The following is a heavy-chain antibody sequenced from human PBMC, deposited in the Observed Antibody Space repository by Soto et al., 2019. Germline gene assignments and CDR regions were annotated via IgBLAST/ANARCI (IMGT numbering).Heavy chain of an antibody. CDR3: AREERTITIFGVVTKGMDV. J-gene: IGHJ6*02. Sequence: GGSLRLSCAASGFTFSSYGMHWVRQAPGKGLEWVAVIWYDGSNKYYADSVKGRFTISRDNSKNTLYLQMNSLRAEDTAVYYCAREERTITIFGVVTKGMDVWGQGTTVTVSS. CDR2: IWYDGSNK. CDR1: GFTFSSYG. D-gene: IGHD3-3*01. V-gene: IGHV3-33*01.